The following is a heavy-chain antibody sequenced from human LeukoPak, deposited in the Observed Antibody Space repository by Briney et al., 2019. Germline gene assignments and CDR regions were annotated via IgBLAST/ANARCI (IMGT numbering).Heavy chain of an antibody. CDR3: ARDPGSIAAPAFDI. J-gene: IGHJ3*02. CDR2: IKEDGSEK. D-gene: IGHD6-6*01. V-gene: IGHV3-7*01. Sequence: GGSLRLSCAASGFTFDNYWMNWVRQAPGKGLEWVANIKEDGSEKNYVDSVKGRFTISRDNAKNSLYLQMNSLRAEDTAVYYCARDPGSIAAPAFDIWGQGTMVTVSS. CDR1: GFTFDNYW.